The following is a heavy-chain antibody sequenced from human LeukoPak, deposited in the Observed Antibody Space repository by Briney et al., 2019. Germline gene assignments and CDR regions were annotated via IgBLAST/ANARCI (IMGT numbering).Heavy chain of an antibody. J-gene: IGHJ6*03. D-gene: IGHD6-13*01. Sequence: PSETLSLTCTVSGGSISSYYWSWIRQPPGKGLEWIGYIYYSGSTNYNPSLKSRVTISVDTSKNQFSLKLSSVTAADTAEYYCARDTDAAAGYYYYYYMDVWGKGTTVTVSS. CDR2: IYYSGST. V-gene: IGHV4-59*01. CDR1: GGSISSYY. CDR3: ARDTDAAAGYYYYYYMDV.